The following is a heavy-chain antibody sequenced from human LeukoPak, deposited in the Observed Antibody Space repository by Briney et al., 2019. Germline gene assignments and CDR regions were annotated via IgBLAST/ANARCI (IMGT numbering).Heavy chain of an antibody. CDR1: GFTFSSYG. V-gene: IGHV3-30*18. CDR2: ISYDGSNK. CDR3: AKVSGVGATTSPFDY. J-gene: IGHJ4*02. Sequence: PGGSLRLSCAASGFTFSSYGMRWVRQAPGKGLEWLAVISYDGSNKYYGDSVKGRFTISRDNSKNTLYLQMNSLRAEDTAVYYCAKVSGVGATTSPFDYWGQGTLVTVSS. D-gene: IGHD1-26*01.